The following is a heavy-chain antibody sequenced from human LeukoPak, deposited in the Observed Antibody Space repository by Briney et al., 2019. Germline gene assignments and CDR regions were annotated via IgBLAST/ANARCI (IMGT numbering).Heavy chain of an antibody. D-gene: IGHD3-9*01. CDR3: ASPGGYYDILTGYYPDDY. CDR2: IYYSGST. J-gene: IGHJ4*02. Sequence: SETLSLTCTVSGGSISSSSYYWGWIRQPPGKGLEWIGRIYYSGSTYYNPSLKSRVTISVDTSKNQFSRKLISVTAADTAVYYCASPGGYYDILTGYYPDDYWGQGTLVTVSS. V-gene: IGHV4-39*01. CDR1: GGSISSSSYY.